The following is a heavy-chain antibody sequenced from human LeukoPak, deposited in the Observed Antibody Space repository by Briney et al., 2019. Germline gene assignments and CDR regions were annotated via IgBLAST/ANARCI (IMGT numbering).Heavy chain of an antibody. CDR1: GFIFDDYG. CDR2: INWDGYST. CDR3: VRDLRTDYAFDS. V-gene: IGHV3-20*04. J-gene: IGHJ5*01. Sequence: GGSLRLSCAASGFIFDDYGMPWVRQGPGKGLEWVSGINWDGYSTGYADSVRGRFTISRDNAKSTLYLQMNSLRPEDTALYYCVRDLRTDYAFDSWGQGTLVTVSS. D-gene: IGHD4/OR15-4a*01.